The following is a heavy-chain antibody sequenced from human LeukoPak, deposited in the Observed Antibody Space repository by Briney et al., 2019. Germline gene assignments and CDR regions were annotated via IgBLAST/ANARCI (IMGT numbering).Heavy chain of an antibody. CDR3: ARGQPQRIAAAARGWFDP. CDR1: GGSFSGYY. V-gene: IGHV4-34*01. J-gene: IGHJ5*02. CDR2: INHSGST. Sequence: SETLSLTCDVYGGSFSGYYWSWMRQPPGKGLEWIGEINHSGSTTYNPSLKSRVTISVDTSKNQFSLKLSSVTAADTAVYYCARGQPQRIAAAARGWFDPWGQGTLVTVSS. D-gene: IGHD6-13*01.